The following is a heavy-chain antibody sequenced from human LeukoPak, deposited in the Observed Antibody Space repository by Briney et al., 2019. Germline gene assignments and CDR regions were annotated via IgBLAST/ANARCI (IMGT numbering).Heavy chain of an antibody. CDR1: GGSFSGYY. CDR2: INHSGST. D-gene: IGHD3-22*01. J-gene: IGHJ5*02. V-gene: IGHV4-34*01. Sequence: SETLSLTCAVYGGSFSGYYWSWIRQPPGRGLEWIGEINHSGSTNCNPSLKSRVTISVDTSKNQFSLKLSSVTAADTAVYYCASPPYYYDSSGPHPWGQGTLVTVSS. CDR3: ASPPYYYDSSGPHP.